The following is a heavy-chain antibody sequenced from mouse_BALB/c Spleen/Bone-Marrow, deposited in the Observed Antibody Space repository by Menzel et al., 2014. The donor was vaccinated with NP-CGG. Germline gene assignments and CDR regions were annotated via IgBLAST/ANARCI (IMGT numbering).Heavy chain of an antibody. D-gene: IGHD1-2*01. J-gene: IGHJ4*01. V-gene: IGHV1-9*01. CDR1: GYTFSSYW. CDR3: ARGLLRPYYAMDY. Sequence: VQLVESGAELMKPGASVKISCKATGYTFSSYWIEWVKQRPGHGLEWIGEILPGSGSTNYNEKFKGKATFTAATSSNTAYMHLSSLISEDSAVYYCARGLLRPYYAMDYWGQGTSVTVSS. CDR2: ILPGSGST.